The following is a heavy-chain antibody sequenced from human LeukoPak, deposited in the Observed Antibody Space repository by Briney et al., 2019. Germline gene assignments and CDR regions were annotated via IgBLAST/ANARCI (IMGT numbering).Heavy chain of an antibody. CDR2: ISSSSSTI. D-gene: IGHD2-2*01. CDR1: GFTFSSYG. Sequence: GGSLRLSCAASGFTFSSYGMHWVRQAPGKGLEWISHISSSSSTIYYADSVKGRFTISRDNAKNSLYLQMNSLRAEDTAVYYCARETIVVVPAASWFDPWGQGTLVTVSS. V-gene: IGHV3-48*01. J-gene: IGHJ5*02. CDR3: ARETIVVVPAASWFDP.